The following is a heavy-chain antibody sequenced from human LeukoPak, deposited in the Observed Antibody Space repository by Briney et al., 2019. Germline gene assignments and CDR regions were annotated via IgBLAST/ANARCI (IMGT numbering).Heavy chain of an antibody. Sequence: GGSLRLSCAASRFTFSSYGMHWVRQAPGKGLEWVAVIWYDGSNKYYADSVKGRFTISRDNSKSTLYLQMNSLRAEDTAVYYCAKGIGITGTTGDFDYWGQGTLVTVSS. CDR2: IWYDGSNK. CDR3: AKGIGITGTTGDFDY. V-gene: IGHV3-33*06. D-gene: IGHD1-7*01. J-gene: IGHJ4*02. CDR1: RFTFSSYG.